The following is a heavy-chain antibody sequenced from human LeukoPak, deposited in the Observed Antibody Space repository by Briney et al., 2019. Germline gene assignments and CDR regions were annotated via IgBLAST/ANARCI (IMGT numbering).Heavy chain of an antibody. V-gene: IGHV3-30*18. CDR1: GFTFSSYG. J-gene: IGHJ3*02. CDR3: AKLRGYAFDI. CDR2: ISYDGSNK. D-gene: IGHD5-12*01. Sequence: GGSLRLSCAASGFTFSSYGMHWVRQAPGKGLEWVAVISYDGSNKYYADSVKGRFTISRDNSKNMLYLQMNSLRAEDTAVYYCAKLRGYAFDIWGQGTMVTVSS.